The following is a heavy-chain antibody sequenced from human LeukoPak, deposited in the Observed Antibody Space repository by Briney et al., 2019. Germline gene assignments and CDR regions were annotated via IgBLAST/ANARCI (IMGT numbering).Heavy chain of an antibody. D-gene: IGHD2-2*01. J-gene: IGHJ1*01. CDR1: GVYLSTSSYY. CDR3: ARHCSSTSCLKY. V-gene: IGHV4-39*01. Sequence: SETLSLTCTVSGVYLSTSSYYWGWIRQPPGKGLEWIGSILFTGNTYYNPSLKSRVTVSLDKSKNQLSLNLGSVTAADTAVYYCARHCSSTSCLKYWGQGTLVTVSS. CDR2: ILFTGNT.